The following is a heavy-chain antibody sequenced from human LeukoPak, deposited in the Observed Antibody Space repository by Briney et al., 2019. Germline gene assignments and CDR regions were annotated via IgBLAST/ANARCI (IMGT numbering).Heavy chain of an antibody. CDR3: ARETSQKGAHYMDV. J-gene: IGHJ6*03. Sequence: SETLSLTCTVSGGSISSYYWSWIRQPPGKGLKWIGNIYYSGYTTYSPSPRSRVTISVDTSKNQFSLKLSSVTAADTAVYYCARETSQKGAHYMDVWGKGTTITISS. CDR1: GGSISSYY. CDR2: IYYSGYT. D-gene: IGHD3-16*01. V-gene: IGHV4-59*01.